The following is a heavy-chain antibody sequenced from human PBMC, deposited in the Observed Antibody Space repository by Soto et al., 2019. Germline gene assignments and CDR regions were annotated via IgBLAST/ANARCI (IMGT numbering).Heavy chain of an antibody. CDR2: ISGSGGST. V-gene: IGHV3-23*01. CDR1: GCTFSSYG. D-gene: IGHD2-15*01. Sequence: GGSLRLSCAASGCTFSSYGMSWVRQAPGKGLEWVSAISGSGGSTYYADSVKGRFTISRDNSKNTLYLQMNSLRAEDTAVYYCFAVVAAQTFDYWGQGTLVTVSS. CDR3: FAVVAAQTFDY. J-gene: IGHJ4*02.